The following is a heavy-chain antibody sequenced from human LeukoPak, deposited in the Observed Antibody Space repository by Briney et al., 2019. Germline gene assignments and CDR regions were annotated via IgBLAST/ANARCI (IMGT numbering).Heavy chain of an antibody. D-gene: IGHD3-22*01. J-gene: IGHJ4*02. CDR2: IYYSGST. CDR3: ARHASDYYESSGYYDY. Sequence: PSETLSLTCTLSGGSISSYSWSWIRHPPGRGRGWVGYIYYSGSTNYNPSLKSRVTISVDTSKNQFSLMLSSVTAADTAVYYCARHASDYYESSGYYDYWGQGTLVTVSS. V-gene: IGHV4-59*08. CDR1: GGSISSYS.